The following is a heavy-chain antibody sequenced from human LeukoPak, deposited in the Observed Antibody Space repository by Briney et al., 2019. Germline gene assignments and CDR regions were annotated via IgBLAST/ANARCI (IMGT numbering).Heavy chain of an antibody. Sequence: GESLKISCKGSGYSFTSYWIGWLRQMPGQGLEWMGIIYPDDSDTRYSPSFQGQVTISADKSISTAYLQWSSLKASDIAMYYCARGRDGYNYFDAFDIWGQGTMVTVSS. CDR3: ARGRDGYNYFDAFDI. J-gene: IGHJ3*02. CDR1: GYSFTSYW. D-gene: IGHD5-24*01. V-gene: IGHV5-51*01. CDR2: IYPDDSDT.